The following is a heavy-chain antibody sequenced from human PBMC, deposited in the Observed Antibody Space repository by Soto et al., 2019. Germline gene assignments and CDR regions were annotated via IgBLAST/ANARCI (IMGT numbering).Heavy chain of an antibody. Sequence: TSETLSLTCAVYSGSFSGYYWSWIRQPPGKGLEWIGEIYQSVSIIYNPSLKSRATISGDSSKNQFSLELSSVTAADTGVYYCARHGGYYFDYWGQGTLVTVSS. CDR1: SGSFSGYY. D-gene: IGHD3-16*01. J-gene: IGHJ4*02. CDR3: ARHGGYYFDY. CDR2: IYQSVSI. V-gene: IGHV4-34*01.